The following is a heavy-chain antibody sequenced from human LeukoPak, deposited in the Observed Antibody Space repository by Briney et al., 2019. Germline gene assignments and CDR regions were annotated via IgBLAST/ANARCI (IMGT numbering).Heavy chain of an antibody. Sequence: GGSLRLSCAASGFTFSSYGMSGVRQAPGKGLEWVSAISGRGGSTYYADSVKGRFTISRDNSKNTLYLQMNSLRAEDTAVYYCAKEGLSSGYYYDFDYWGQGTLVTVSS. V-gene: IGHV3-23*01. CDR3: AKEGLSSGYYYDFDY. CDR2: ISGRGGST. J-gene: IGHJ4*02. CDR1: GFTFSSYG. D-gene: IGHD3-22*01.